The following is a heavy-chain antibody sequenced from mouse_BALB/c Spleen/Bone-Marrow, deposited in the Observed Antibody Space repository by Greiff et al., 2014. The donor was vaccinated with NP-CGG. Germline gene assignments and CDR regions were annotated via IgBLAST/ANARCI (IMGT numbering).Heavy chain of an antibody. CDR3: ARDWVPFAY. J-gene: IGHJ3*01. CDR2: ILPGSGST. CDR1: GYTFSSYW. Sequence: VQLQQSGAELMKPGASVKISCKATGYTFSSYWIEWVKQRPGHGLEWIGEILPGSGSTNYNEKFKGKATFTADTSSNTAYMQLSSLTSEDSAVYYCARDWVPFAYWGQGTLVTVSA. V-gene: IGHV1-9*01. D-gene: IGHD4-1*01.